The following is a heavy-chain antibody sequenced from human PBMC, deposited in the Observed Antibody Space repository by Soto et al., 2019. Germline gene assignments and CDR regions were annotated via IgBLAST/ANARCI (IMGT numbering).Heavy chain of an antibody. Sequence: QVQLQESGPGLVKPSQTLSLTCTVSGGSISSGGYYWSWIRQHPGKGLEWIGYIYYSGSTYYNPSLKSRVTISVDTSKNKFSMKLSAVTAADTAGYYCASSGYYTPRHQSYIDSWGQGTMVTVSS. D-gene: IGHD3-3*01. CDR1: GGSISSGGYY. CDR2: IYYSGST. CDR3: ASSGYYTPRHQSYIDS. V-gene: IGHV4-31*03. J-gene: IGHJ4*02.